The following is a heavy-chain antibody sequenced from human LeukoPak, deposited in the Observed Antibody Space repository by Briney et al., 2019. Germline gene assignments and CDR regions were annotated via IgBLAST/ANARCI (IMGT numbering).Heavy chain of an antibody. Sequence: GGSLRLSCAASGFSFSTYTMRWVRQAPGKGLEYVSGISSNGSTKYYAESGTGRFTISRDNFKNTVYLQMDSLRTEDMAVYYCAREYCTTNSCYIWGLGDWGQGTLVTVSS. CDR3: AREYCTTNSCYIWGLGD. V-gene: IGHV3-64*02. CDR1: GFSFSTYT. D-gene: IGHD2-2*02. J-gene: IGHJ4*02. CDR2: ISSNGSTK.